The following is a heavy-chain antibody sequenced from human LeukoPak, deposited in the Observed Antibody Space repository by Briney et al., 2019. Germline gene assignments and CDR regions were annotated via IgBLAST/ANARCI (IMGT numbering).Heavy chain of an antibody. V-gene: IGHV3-7*01. CDR1: GFTFSSYW. Sequence: PGGSLRLSCAASGFTFSSYWMSWVRQAPGKGLEWVANIKQDGSEKYYVDSVKDRFTISTDNAKNSLYLQMNSLRAEDPAVYYCARDVGSSETIFGVVYYYYYMDVWGKGTTVTVSS. J-gene: IGHJ6*03. CDR2: IKQDGSEK. D-gene: IGHD3-3*01. CDR3: ARDVGSSETIFGVVYYYYYMDV.